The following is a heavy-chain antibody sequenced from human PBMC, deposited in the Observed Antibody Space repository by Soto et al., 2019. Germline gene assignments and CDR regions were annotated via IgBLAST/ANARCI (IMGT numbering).Heavy chain of an antibody. CDR2: IYPGDSDT. D-gene: IGHD3-16*01. CDR3: ARQGTVVLGGLWDY. CDR1: GYSFTSYW. V-gene: IGHV5-51*01. J-gene: IGHJ4*02. Sequence: GESLQIAFKGSGYSFTSYWICWVRQMPVKGLEWMGIIYPGDSDTRYSPSFQGQVTISADKSISTAYLQWSSLKASDTATYYCARQGTVVLGGLWDYWGQRTLVPFSS.